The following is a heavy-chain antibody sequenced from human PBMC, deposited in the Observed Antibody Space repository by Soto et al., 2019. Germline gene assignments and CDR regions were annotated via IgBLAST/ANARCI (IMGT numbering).Heavy chain of an antibody. CDR2: IYYSGST. J-gene: IGHJ6*02. CDR1: GGSISSGGYY. Sequence: QVQLQESGPGLVKPSQTLSLTCTVSGGSISSGGYYWSWIRQHPGKGLEWIGYIYYSGSTYYNPSLKSRVTISVDTAKNQFSLKLSSVTAADTAVYYCASAFDFWSGYPRAPYYGMDVWGQGTTVTVSS. D-gene: IGHD3-3*01. CDR3: ASAFDFWSGYPRAPYYGMDV. V-gene: IGHV4-31*03.